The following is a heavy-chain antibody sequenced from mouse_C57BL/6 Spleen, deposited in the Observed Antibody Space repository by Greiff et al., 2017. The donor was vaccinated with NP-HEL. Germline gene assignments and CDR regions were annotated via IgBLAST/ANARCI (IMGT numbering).Heavy chain of an antibody. V-gene: IGHV5-17*01. CDR1: GFTFSDYG. CDR2: ISSGSSTI. CDR3: ARTYYYGQTWFAY. D-gene: IGHD1-1*01. J-gene: IGHJ3*01. Sequence: EVQLVESGGGLVKPGGSLKLSCAASGFTFSDYGMHWVRQAPEKGLEWVAYISSGSSTIYYADTVKGRFTISRDNAKNTLFLQMTSLRSEDTAMYYCARTYYYGQTWFAYWGQGTLVTVSA.